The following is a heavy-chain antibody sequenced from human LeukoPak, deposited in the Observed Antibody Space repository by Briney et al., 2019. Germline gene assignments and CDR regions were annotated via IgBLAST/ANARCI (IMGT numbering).Heavy chain of an antibody. CDR3: ARSPGILGTNYFDY. D-gene: IGHD1-26*01. Sequence: GGSLRLSCSASGFTFSIYGVHWVRQAPGKGLEWVAVISYDGSNKYYADSVKGRFTISRDNSKNTLYLQMNSLRAEDTAVYYCARSPGILGTNYFDYWGQGTLVTVSS. J-gene: IGHJ4*02. CDR2: ISYDGSNK. CDR1: GFTFSIYG. V-gene: IGHV3-30*03.